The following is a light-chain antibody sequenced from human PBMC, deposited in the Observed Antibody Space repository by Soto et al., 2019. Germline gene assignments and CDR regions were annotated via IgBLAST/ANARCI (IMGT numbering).Light chain of an antibody. Sequence: DIQMTQSPSSLSASVGDRVTITCRASQSISSYLNWYQQKPGKAPKLLIYAASSLQSGVPSRFSGSGSGTDFTLTISSLQPEDFAPYYCQQSYSTPRTFGQGTKLEIQ. V-gene: IGKV1-39*01. CDR3: QQSYSTPRT. J-gene: IGKJ2*01. CDR2: AAS. CDR1: QSISSY.